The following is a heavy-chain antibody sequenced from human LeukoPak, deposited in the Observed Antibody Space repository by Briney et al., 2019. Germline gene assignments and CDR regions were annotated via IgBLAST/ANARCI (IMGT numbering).Heavy chain of an antibody. CDR3: ARERWYNSGWSGGNNFHY. D-gene: IGHD6-19*01. J-gene: IGHJ4*02. Sequence: GGSLRLSCAASGFTFSSYAMHWVRQAPGKGLEWVALMSYDGSSKYYADSVKGRFTISRDNSKNTLYLQMNSLRAEDTAVYYCARERWYNSGWSGGNNFHYWGQGTLVTVSS. CDR1: GFTFSSYA. V-gene: IGHV3-30*04. CDR2: MSYDGSSK.